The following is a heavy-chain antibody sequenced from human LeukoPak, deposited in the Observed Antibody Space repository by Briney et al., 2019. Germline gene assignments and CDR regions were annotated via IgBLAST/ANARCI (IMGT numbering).Heavy chain of an antibody. D-gene: IGHD2-21*01. J-gene: IGHJ3*02. CDR1: GGSISSYY. Sequence: PSETLSLTCTVSGGSISSYYWSWIRQPPGKGLEWIGYIYYSGSTNYNPSLKSRVTISVDTSKNQFSLKLSSVTAADTAVYYCARDLRIAIFGVGAFDIWGQGTMVTVSS. V-gene: IGHV4-59*01. CDR3: ARDLRIAIFGVGAFDI. CDR2: IYYSGST.